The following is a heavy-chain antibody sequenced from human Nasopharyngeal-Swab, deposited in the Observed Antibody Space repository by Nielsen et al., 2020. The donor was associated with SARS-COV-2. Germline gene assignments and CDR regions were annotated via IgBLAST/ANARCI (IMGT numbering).Heavy chain of an antibody. V-gene: IGHV4-4*02. D-gene: IGHD6-13*01. J-gene: IGHJ4*02. Sequence: VRQAPGKGLEWIGEIYHSGSTNYNPSLKSRVTISVDKSKNQFSLKLSSVTVADTAVYYCARVSEQQLAPPHFDYWGQGTLVTVSS. CDR3: ARVSEQQLAPPHFDY. CDR2: IYHSGST.